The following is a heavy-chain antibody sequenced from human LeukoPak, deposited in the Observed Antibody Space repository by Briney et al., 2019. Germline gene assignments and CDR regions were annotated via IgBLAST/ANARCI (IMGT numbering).Heavy chain of an antibody. CDR1: GFTFSSYW. CDR2: IKQDGSEK. Sequence: GGSLRLSCAASGFTFSSYWMSWVRQAPGKGLEWVANIKQDGSEKYYVDSVKGRFTIPRDNAKNSLYLQMNSLRAEDTAVSYWARDNSKPYYVFWSGHDVFDIWAKGTM. D-gene: IGHD3-3*01. CDR3: ARDNSKPYYVFWSGHDVFDI. J-gene: IGHJ3*02. V-gene: IGHV3-7*01.